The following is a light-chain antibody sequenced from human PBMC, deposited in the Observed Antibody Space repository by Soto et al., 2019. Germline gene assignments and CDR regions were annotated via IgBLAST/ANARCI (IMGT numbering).Light chain of an antibody. CDR1: SSDIGAYNF. J-gene: IGLJ2*01. V-gene: IGLV2-14*03. Sequence: QSALAQPASVSGSPGQSITICCTGTSSDIGAYNFVSWYQQHPGKAPKLMLYDVNIRPSGVSNRFSGSKSGNTASLTISGVQAEDEADYYCTSWTTSTTMIFGGGTKVTV. CDR2: DVN. CDR3: TSWTTSTTMI.